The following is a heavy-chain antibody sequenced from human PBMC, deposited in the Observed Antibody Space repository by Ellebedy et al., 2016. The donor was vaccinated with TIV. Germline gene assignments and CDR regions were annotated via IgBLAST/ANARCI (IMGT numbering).Heavy chain of an antibody. CDR1: GFTFSSCS. CDR3: VKGVAIPESKVTFPEY. J-gene: IGHJ4*02. D-gene: IGHD4-11*01. V-gene: IGHV3-64D*06. Sequence: GESLKISCSASGFTFSSCSMVWVRQSPERGLEYVSAISYSGNNTYYADSVKGRFTISRGNSKNTLYLQMSSLRVEDTAVYYCVKGVAIPESKVTFPEYWGQGTLVTVSS. CDR2: ISYSGNNT.